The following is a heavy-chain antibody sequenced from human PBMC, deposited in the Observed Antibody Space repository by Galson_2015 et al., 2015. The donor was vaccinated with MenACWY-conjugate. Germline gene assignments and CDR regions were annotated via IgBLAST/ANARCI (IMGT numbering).Heavy chain of an antibody. CDR3: ARPASGHSSSCDY. V-gene: IGHV5-51*03. J-gene: IGHJ4*02. Sequence: QSGAEVKKPGGSLNISCTGSGYSFSDYWIGWVRQMPGKGLEWMGIIYPGDSDTRFSPSFQGQVTMSADKSISTAFLQWSSLKASDTAMYYCARPASGHSSSCDYWGQGTLVTVSS. CDR1: GYSFSDYW. CDR2: IYPGDSDT. D-gene: IGHD6-13*01.